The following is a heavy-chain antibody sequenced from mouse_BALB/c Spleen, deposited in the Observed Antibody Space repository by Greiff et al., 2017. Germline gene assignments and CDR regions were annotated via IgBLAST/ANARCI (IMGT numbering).Heavy chain of an antibody. CDR3: ARAPIYYDYGVY. D-gene: IGHD2-4*01. CDR1: GYTFTSYW. J-gene: IGHJ3*01. CDR2: INPSTGYT. Sequence: VQLQQSGAELAKPGASVKMSCKASGYTFTSYWMHWVKQRPGQGLEWIGYINPSTGYTEYNQKFKDKATLTADKSSSTAYMQLSSLTSEDSAVYYCARAPIYYDYGVYWGQGTLVTVSA. V-gene: IGHV1-7*01.